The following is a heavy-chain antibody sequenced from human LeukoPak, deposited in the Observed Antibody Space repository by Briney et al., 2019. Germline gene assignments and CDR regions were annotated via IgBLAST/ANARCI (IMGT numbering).Heavy chain of an antibody. CDR1: GGSISSGGFY. D-gene: IGHD3-22*01. CDR3: ASSPSYDSSGYYDY. CDR2: IYYSGST. Sequence: PSETLSLTCTVSGGSISSGGFYWNWIRQHPGKGLEYIGFIYYSGSTYYNPSLKSRVAISVDTSKNQFSLKLSSVTAADTAVYYCASSPSYDSSGYYDYWGQGTLVTVSS. J-gene: IGHJ4*02. V-gene: IGHV4-31*03.